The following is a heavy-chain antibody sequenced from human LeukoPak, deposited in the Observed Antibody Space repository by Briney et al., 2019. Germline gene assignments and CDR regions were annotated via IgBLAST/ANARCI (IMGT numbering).Heavy chain of an antibody. CDR2: IIPIFGTA. CDR1: GGTFSSYA. V-gene: IGHV1-69*01. Sequence: SVKVSCKASGGTFSSYAISWVRQAPGQGLEWMGGIIPIFGTANYAQKFQGRVTITADESTSTAYMELSSLRPEDTAVYYCARDFDWNDGGDYYYGMDVWGHGTTVTVSS. CDR3: ARDFDWNDGGDYYYGMDV. J-gene: IGHJ6*02. D-gene: IGHD1-1*01.